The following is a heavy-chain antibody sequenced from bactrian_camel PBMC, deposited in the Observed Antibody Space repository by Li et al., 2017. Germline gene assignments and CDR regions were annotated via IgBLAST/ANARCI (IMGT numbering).Heavy chain of an antibody. D-gene: IGHD2*01. CDR2: IDSDGRR. Sequence: HVQLVESGGGSVQAGGSLKLSCSASGRTRDSYCMGWFRQVPGKEREGIAGIDSDGRRTYAESVKGRFTISQDNTKNTLDLQMTNLQPEDTAMYFCAAGHLFGGDPLDSSPYKYWGQGTQVTVS. CDR1: GRTRDSYC. V-gene: IGHV3S55*01. J-gene: IGHJ4*01. CDR3: AAGHLFGGDPLDSSPYKY.